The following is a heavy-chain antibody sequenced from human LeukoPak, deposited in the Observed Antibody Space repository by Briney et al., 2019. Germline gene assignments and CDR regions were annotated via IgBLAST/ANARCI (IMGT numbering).Heavy chain of an antibody. D-gene: IGHD3-10*01. Sequence: GGSLRLSCAASGFTFSSYSMNWVRQAPGKGLEWVSYISSSSSTIYYADSVKGRFTISRDNAKNTLYLQMNSLRAEDTAVYYCLVRGIVNFDYFDYWGQGTLVTVSS. CDR3: LVRGIVNFDYFDY. V-gene: IGHV3-48*04. CDR1: GFTFSSYS. CDR2: ISSSSSTI. J-gene: IGHJ4*02.